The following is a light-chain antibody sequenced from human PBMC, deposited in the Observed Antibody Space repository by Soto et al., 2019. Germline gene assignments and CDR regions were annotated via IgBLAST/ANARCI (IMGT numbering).Light chain of an antibody. J-gene: IGKJ1*01. CDR2: GAS. CDR1: QSVSSY. CDR3: QQYNNWPRT. Sequence: ITQSPSSLSVSPVERVTLSCRASQSVSSYLAWYQQKPGQPPRLLIYGASTRATGIPARFSGSGSGTEFTLTISSLQSEDFAVYYCQQYNNWPRTFGQGTKVDIK. V-gene: IGKV3-15*01.